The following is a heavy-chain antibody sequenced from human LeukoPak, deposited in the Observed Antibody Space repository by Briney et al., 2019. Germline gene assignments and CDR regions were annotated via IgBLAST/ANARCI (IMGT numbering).Heavy chain of an antibody. CDR3: VKITSVTGGDC. CDR1: GFTFSSYG. J-gene: IGHJ4*02. Sequence: GGSLRLSCAASGFTFSSYGMNWVRQAPGKGLEWVSFISSSGSTKYYADSVKGRFTISRDNAKNSLYLQMNSLRAEDTAVYYCVKITSVTGGDCWGQGTRLTVSS. D-gene: IGHD1-1*01. CDR2: ISSSGSTK. V-gene: IGHV3-48*03.